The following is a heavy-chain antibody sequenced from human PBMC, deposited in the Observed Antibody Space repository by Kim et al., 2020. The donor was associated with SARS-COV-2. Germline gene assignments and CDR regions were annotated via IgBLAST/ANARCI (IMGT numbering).Heavy chain of an antibody. V-gene: IGHV3-23*01. D-gene: IGHD3-16*01. J-gene: IGHJ4*02. CDR2: ISRSGVTT. Sequence: GESLRLSCVVSGFTFSSYAMSWVRQAPGKGLEWVSVISRSGVTTKYSDSAKGRFTISRDNSKNTLYLEMNGLTAEDSAVYFCAKEWGDDYWGQGTLVTVSS. CDR1: GFTFSSYA. CDR3: AKEWGDDY.